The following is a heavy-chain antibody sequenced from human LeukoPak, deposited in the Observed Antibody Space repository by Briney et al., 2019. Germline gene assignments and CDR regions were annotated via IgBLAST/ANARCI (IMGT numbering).Heavy chain of an antibody. CDR3: ARAMVRGVTATGFDY. J-gene: IGHJ4*02. CDR2: INPNSGGT. V-gene: IGHV1-2*02. Sequence: ASVKVSCKASGYTFTGYYMRWVRQAPAQGLEWMGWINPNSGGTNYAQKFQGRVTMTRDTSISTAYMELSRVRSDDTAVYYSARAMVRGVTATGFDYWGQGTLVTVSS. CDR1: GYTFTGYY. D-gene: IGHD3-10*01.